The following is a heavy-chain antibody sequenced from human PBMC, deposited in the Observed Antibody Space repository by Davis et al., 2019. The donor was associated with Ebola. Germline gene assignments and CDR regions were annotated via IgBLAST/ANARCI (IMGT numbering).Heavy chain of an antibody. Sequence: GGSLRLSCAASGFTFSSYGMHWVRQAPGKGLEWVAVISYDGSNKYYADSVKGRFTISRDNSKNTLYLQMNSLRAEDTAVYYCAKALKNRIPAASPYGMDVWGKGTTVTVSS. V-gene: IGHV3-30*18. CDR3: AKALKNRIPAASPYGMDV. J-gene: IGHJ6*04. CDR2: ISYDGSNK. D-gene: IGHD2-2*01. CDR1: GFTFSSYG.